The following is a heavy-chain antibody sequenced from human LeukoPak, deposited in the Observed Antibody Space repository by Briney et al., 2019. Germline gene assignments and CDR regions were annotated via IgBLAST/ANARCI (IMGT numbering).Heavy chain of an antibody. CDR1: GFTFDDFA. CDR2: ISWNSGSI. CDR3: AKDITEQLAEYFQH. D-gene: IGHD6-13*01. J-gene: IGHJ1*01. Sequence: AGGSLRLSCAASGFTFDDFAMHWVRQAPGKGLEWVSGISWNSGSIAYADSVKGRFTISRDNAKNSLYLQMNSLRVEDTALYYCAKDITEQLAEYFQHWGQGTLVTVSS. V-gene: IGHV3-9*01.